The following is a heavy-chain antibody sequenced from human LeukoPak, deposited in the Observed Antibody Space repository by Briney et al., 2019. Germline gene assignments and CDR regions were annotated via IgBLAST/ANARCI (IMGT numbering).Heavy chain of an antibody. CDR3: ARLLDNDISGDPDTFEV. J-gene: IGHJ3*01. CDR2: VSYTGRP. CDR1: GGSLSGHY. D-gene: IGHD3-22*01. Sequence: TSETLSLTCTVSGGSLSGHYWRWIRQPPGKRLEWIGYVSYTGRPKYNPSLQSRVTISISTSKSQFSLKLSSVTSADTAVYSCARLLDNDISGDPDTFEVCGQGTTVIVSS. V-gene: IGHV4-59*11.